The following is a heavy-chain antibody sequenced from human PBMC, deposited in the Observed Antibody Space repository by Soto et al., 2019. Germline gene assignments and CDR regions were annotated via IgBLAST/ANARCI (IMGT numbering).Heavy chain of an antibody. CDR3: ARDGLAAAGNAFDI. CDR1: GGSISSYY. CDR2: IYTSGST. J-gene: IGHJ3*02. V-gene: IGHV4-4*07. D-gene: IGHD6-13*01. Sequence: QVQLQESGPGLVKPSETLSLTCTVSGGSISSYYWSWIRQPAGKGLEWLGRIYTSGSTNYNPSLKSRVTMSVDTSKNQFSLKLSSVTAADTAVYYCARDGLAAAGNAFDIWGQGTMVTVSS.